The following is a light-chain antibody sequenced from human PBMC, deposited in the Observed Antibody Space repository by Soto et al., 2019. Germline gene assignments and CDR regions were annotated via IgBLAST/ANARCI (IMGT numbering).Light chain of an antibody. CDR3: SSSTSSSTPYV. CDR2: DVS. Sequence: QSALTQPASVSGSPGQSITISCTGTSSDVGGYNYVSWYQQHPGKAPKLMIYDVSNRPSGVSNRFSGSKSGNTTSLTISGLQAEDEAAYYCSSSTSSSTPYVFGAGTKLTVL. J-gene: IGLJ1*01. CDR1: SSDVGGYNY. V-gene: IGLV2-14*01.